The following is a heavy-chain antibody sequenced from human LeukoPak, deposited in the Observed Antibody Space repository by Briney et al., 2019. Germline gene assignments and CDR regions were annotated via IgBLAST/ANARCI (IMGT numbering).Heavy chain of an antibody. CDR3: ARDARSGYYGYVWGSYRPWWFDP. J-gene: IGHJ5*02. V-gene: IGHV1-2*02. Sequence: GASVKVSCKASGYTFTNFDINWVRQATGQGLEWMGWINPNSGGTNYAQKFQGRVTMTRDTSISTAYMELSRLRSDDTAVYYCARDARSGYYGYVWGSYRPWWFDPWGQGTLVTVSS. CDR1: GYTFTNFD. D-gene: IGHD3-16*02. CDR2: INPNSGGT.